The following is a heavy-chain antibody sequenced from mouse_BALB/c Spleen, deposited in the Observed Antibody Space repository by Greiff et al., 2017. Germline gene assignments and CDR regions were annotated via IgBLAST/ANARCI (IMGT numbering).Heavy chain of an antibody. CDR1: GYTFSSYW. V-gene: IGHV1-9*01. CDR3: ARSYYYGSSYYAMDY. J-gene: IGHJ4*01. Sequence: QVQLKQSGAELMKPGASVKISCKATGYTFSSYWIEWVKQRPGHGLEWIGEILPGSGSTNYNEKFKGKATFTADTSSNTAYMQLSSLTSDDSAVYFCARSYYYGSSYYAMDYWGQGTSVTVSS. CDR2: ILPGSGST. D-gene: IGHD1-1*01.